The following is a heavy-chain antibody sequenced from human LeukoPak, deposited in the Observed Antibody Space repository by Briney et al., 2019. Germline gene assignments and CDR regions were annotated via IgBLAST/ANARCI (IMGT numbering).Heavy chain of an antibody. D-gene: IGHD2-8*01. Sequence: SETLSLTCAVYGGSFSGYYWSWIRQPPGKGLEWIGEIDHSGSTNYNPSLKSRVTISVDTSKNQFSLKLGSVTAADTAVYYCARIGYCTNGVCYLYYYYGMDVWGQGTTVTVSS. CDR1: GGSFSGYY. CDR3: ARIGYCTNGVCYLYYYYGMDV. CDR2: IDHSGST. V-gene: IGHV4-34*01. J-gene: IGHJ6*02.